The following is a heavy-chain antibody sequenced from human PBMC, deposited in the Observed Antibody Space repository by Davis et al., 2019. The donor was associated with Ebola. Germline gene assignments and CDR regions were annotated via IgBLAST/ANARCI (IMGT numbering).Heavy chain of an antibody. D-gene: IGHD3-3*01. J-gene: IGHJ6*02. Sequence: PSETLSLTCTVSGASIKSNHWSWIRQPPGKGLEWIGYIYNVGSTDYNPSLESRVTISFDTSKSQLSLKLTSVTAADTGVYYCAKFTSHWLWSPYGLDVWGRGTTVSVSS. CDR2: IYNVGST. CDR1: GASIKSNH. V-gene: IGHV4-59*13. CDR3: AKFTSHWLWSPYGLDV.